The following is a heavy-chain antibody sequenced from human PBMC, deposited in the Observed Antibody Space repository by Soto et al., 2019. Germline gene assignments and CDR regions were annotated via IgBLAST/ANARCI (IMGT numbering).Heavy chain of an antibody. D-gene: IGHD3-10*01. V-gene: IGHV1-18*01. CDR3: ASGWFGEFVYQFDY. Sequence: QVQLVQSGAEVKKPGASVKVSCKPSGYTFTSYGITWVRQAPGQGLEWLGWISAYNGNTNYAQKFQGRVTMTTDTYTSTAYVELRSLGSDDTAVDDCASGWFGEFVYQFDYWGQGTLVTVSS. J-gene: IGHJ4*02. CDR2: ISAYNGNT. CDR1: GYTFTSYG.